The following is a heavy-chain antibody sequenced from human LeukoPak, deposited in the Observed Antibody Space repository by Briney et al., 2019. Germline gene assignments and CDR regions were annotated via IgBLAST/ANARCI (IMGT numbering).Heavy chain of an antibody. D-gene: IGHD3-9*01. CDR1: GXXFSGYY. V-gene: IGHV4-34*01. CDR2: INHSGST. Sequence: SETLSXTXXVXGXXFSGYYWSWIRQPPGKGLEWIGEINHSGSTNYNPSLKSRVTISVDTSKNQFSLKLSSVTAADTAVYYCARGLVLRYFDWFDYWGQGTLVTVSS. CDR3: ARGLVLRYFDWFDY. J-gene: IGHJ4*02.